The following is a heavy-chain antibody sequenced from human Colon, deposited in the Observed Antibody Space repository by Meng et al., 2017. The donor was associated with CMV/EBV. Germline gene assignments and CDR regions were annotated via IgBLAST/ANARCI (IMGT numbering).Heavy chain of an antibody. D-gene: IGHD1-14*01. V-gene: IGHV4-59*11. CDR2: TYYIGGADIGT. CDR3: ATSSRDIEVFDV. CDR1: GVSMNGHY. Sequence: SETLSLTCTVSGVSMNGHYWSWIRQSPGKGLEWIGFTYYIGGADIGTRYSPSFESRVSISLDTSKNQFSLRLNSVTAADTAVYFCATSSRDIEVFDVWGQGTKVTVSS. J-gene: IGHJ3*01.